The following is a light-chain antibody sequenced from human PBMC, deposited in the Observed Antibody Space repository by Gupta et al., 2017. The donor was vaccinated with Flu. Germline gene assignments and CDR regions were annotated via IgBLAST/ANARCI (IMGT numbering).Light chain of an antibody. Sequence: DIVMTQSPLPLPVTPGEPASTSCKSSQSLLHSNGYNYLDWSLPKPGQSPQLWGYLGSNRASGVPDMFSGSGSVTEFTRKISMVDAEDVGVYYCRQARETRITFGAGTKVEIK. CDR2: LGS. CDR3: RQARETRIT. J-gene: IGKJ4*01. CDR1: QSLLHSNGYNY. V-gene: IGKV2-28*01.